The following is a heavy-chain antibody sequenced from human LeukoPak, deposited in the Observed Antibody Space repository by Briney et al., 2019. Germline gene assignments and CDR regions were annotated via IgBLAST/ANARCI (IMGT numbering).Heavy chain of an antibody. Sequence: ASVKVSCKASGYTFTTYEINWVRQATGQGLEWMGWMNPNSGNTGYAQNFQGRVTMTRNTSIGTAYMELISLRSEDTAVYYCARGKNRYYHDSSGYYNDWGQGTLVTVSS. CDR2: MNPNSGNT. V-gene: IGHV1-8*01. CDR1: GYTFTTYE. J-gene: IGHJ4*02. D-gene: IGHD3-22*01. CDR3: ARGKNRYYHDSSGYYND.